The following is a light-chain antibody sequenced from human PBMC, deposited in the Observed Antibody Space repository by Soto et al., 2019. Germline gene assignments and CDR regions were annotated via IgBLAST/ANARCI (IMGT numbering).Light chain of an antibody. V-gene: IGKV1-39*01. CDR2: DAS. CDR3: QQSYSTPPT. Sequence: DIQMTQSPSSLSASVGDRVTITCQAIQDISNYLNWYQHNPGKAPKLLISDASRLQSGVPSRCSGGGSGTDFTLTISNLQPEDFATYYCQQSYSTPPTFGQGTKVDIK. J-gene: IGKJ2*01. CDR1: QDISNY.